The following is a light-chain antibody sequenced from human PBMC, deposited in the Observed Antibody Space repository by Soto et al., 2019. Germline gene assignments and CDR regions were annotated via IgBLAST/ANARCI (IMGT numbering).Light chain of an antibody. J-gene: IGKJ1*01. CDR3: HHYET. V-gene: IGKV3-11*01. CDR1: QSVSRY. Sequence: DIVLTQSPATLSLSPGDRATLSCRASQSVSRYLAWYQHKPGQAPRLLIYDASYRATGIPARFSGSGSGTEFTLTISRLEPEDFTVYYCHHYETFGQGTKVDIK. CDR2: DAS.